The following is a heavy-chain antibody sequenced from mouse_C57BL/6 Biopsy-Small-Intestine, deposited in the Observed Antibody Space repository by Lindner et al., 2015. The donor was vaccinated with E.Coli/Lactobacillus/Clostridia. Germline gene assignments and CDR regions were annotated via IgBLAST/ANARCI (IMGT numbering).Heavy chain of an antibody. CDR1: GYSFTGYY. CDR2: IYPYNGIS. Sequence: VQLQESGPELVRPGASVKISCKASGYSFTGYYMHWVKQSHGNIHDWIGFIYPYNGISSYSQKFKGKATLTVDKSSSTAYMELRSLTSEDSAVYYCASLTGTKGYFDYWGQGTTLTVSS. J-gene: IGHJ2*01. D-gene: IGHD4-1*01. V-gene: IGHV1-31*01. CDR3: ASLTGTKGYFDY.